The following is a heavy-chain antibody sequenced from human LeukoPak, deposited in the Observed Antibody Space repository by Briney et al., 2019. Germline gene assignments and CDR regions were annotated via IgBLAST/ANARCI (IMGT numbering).Heavy chain of an antibody. V-gene: IGHV4-34*01. CDR1: GGSFSGYY. Sequence: SETLSLTCAVYGGSFSGYYWSWIRQPPGKGLEWIGEINHSGSTNYNPSLKSRVTISVDTSKNQFSLKLTSVTAADTAVFYCARHWFRGSHYPRYDFWGQGALVTVSS. D-gene: IGHD1-26*01. CDR3: ARHWFRGSHYPRYDF. CDR2: INHSGST. J-gene: IGHJ4*02.